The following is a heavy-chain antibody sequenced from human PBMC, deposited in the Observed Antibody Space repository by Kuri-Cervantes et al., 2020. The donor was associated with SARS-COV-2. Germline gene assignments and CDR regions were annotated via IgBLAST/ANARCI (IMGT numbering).Heavy chain of an antibody. V-gene: IGHV4-39*01. D-gene: IGHD3-3*01. J-gene: IGHJ4*02. CDR2: MYYSGST. CDR1: GGSISSSSYY. CDR3: ATPDDFWSAFDY. Sequence: SETLSLTCTVSGGSISSSSYYWGWLRQPPGKGLEWIGSMYYSGSTYYNPSLKSRVTISVDTSKNQFSLKLSSVTAADTAVYYCATPDDFWSAFDYWGQGTLVTVSS.